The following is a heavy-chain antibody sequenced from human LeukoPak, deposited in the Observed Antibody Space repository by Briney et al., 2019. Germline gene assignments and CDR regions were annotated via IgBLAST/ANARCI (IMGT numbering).Heavy chain of an antibody. CDR1: GFTFSSYA. CDR2: ISGSGHTT. Sequence: GGSLRLSCAASGFTFSSYAMSWVRQAPGKGLDWVSGISGSGHTTYYADSVKGRFTISRDNSKNTLYLQMNSLRAEDTAIYYCAKDYYDSGSYYYPFDYWGQGTLVTVSS. V-gene: IGHV3-23*01. CDR3: AKDYYDSGSYYYPFDY. D-gene: IGHD3-10*01. J-gene: IGHJ4*02.